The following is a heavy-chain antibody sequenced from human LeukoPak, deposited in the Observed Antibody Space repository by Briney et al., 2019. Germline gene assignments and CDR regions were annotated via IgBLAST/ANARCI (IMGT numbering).Heavy chain of an antibody. Sequence: PGGSLRLSCAASGFTFSSYAMSWVRQAPGRGLEWVSAISGSGGSTYYADSVKGRFTISRDNSKNTLYLQMNSLRAEDTAVYYCAGNYDFWSGYPVYWGQGTLVTVSS. CDR3: AGNYDFWSGYPVY. V-gene: IGHV3-23*01. CDR2: ISGSGGST. J-gene: IGHJ4*02. CDR1: GFTFSSYA. D-gene: IGHD3-3*01.